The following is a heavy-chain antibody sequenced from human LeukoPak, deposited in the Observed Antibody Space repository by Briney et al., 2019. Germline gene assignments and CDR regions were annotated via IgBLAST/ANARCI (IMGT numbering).Heavy chain of an antibody. D-gene: IGHD5-24*01. V-gene: IGHV4-31*03. CDR3: ARDHVPSVEMATMASGMDV. Sequence: PSETLSLTCTVSGGSISSGGYYWSWIRQHPGTGLEWIGYIYYSGSTYYNPSLKSRVTISVDTSKNQFSLKLSSVTAADTAVYYCARDHVPSVEMATMASGMDVWGQGTTVTVSS. CDR1: GGSISSGGYY. J-gene: IGHJ6*02. CDR2: IYYSGST.